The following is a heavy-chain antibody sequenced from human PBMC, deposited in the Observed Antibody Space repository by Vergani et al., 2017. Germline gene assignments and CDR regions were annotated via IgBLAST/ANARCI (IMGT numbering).Heavy chain of an antibody. CDR3: ARDLLGCGGDCYSPD. V-gene: IGHV4-59*01. J-gene: IGHJ4*02. CDR2: IYYSGST. Sequence: QVQLQESGPGLVKPSETLSLTCTVSGGSISSYYWSWIRQPPGKGLEWIGYIYYSGSTYYNPSLKSRVTISVDTSKNQFSLKLSSVTAADTAVYYCARDLLGCGGDCYSPDWGQGTLVTVSS. CDR1: GGSISSYY. D-gene: IGHD2-21*02.